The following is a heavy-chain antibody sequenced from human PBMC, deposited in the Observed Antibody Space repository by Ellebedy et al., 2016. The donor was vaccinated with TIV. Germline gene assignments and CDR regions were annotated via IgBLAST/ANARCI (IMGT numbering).Heavy chain of an antibody. CDR3: AKDQRMAVAGMADH. CDR2: IDPSAGST. J-gene: IGHJ4*02. D-gene: IGHD6-13*01. CDR1: GYTFTSYH. V-gene: IGHV1-46*01. Sequence: AASVKVSCKASGYTFTSYHLHWVRQAPGQGLEWVGIIDPSAGSTDYAQRFQGRITMTRDTSTSTVYMDLSSLRSEDTAVYYCAKDQRMAVAGMADHWGQGTLVTVTS.